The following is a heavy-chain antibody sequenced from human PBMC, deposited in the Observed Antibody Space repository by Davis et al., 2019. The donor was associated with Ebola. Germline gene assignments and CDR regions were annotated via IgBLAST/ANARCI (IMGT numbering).Heavy chain of an antibody. V-gene: IGHV3-48*02. Sequence: GESLKISCAASGFTFSSYSMNWVRQAPGKGLEWVSYISSSSSTIYYADSVKGRFTISRDNAKNSLYLQMNSLRDEDTAVYYCTRIQGGYYFGMDVWGQGTTVTVSS. CDR2: ISSSSSTI. D-gene: IGHD5-18*01. CDR3: TRIQGGYYFGMDV. CDR1: GFTFSSYS. J-gene: IGHJ6*02.